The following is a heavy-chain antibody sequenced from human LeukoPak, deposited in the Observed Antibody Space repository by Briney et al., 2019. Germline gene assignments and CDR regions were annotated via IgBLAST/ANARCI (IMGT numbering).Heavy chain of an antibody. J-gene: IGHJ4*02. Sequence: SVKASCKASGGTFSSYAISWVRQAPGQGLEWMGGIIPIFGTANYAQKFQGRVTITADESTSTAYMELSSLRSEDTAVYYCARDILDSGTPSDYWGQGTLVTVSS. V-gene: IGHV1-69*13. CDR2: IIPIFGTA. CDR1: GGTFSSYA. CDR3: ARDILDSGTPSDY. D-gene: IGHD2-15*01.